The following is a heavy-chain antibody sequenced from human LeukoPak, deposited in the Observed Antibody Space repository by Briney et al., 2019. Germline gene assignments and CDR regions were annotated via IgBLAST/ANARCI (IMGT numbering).Heavy chain of an antibody. CDR2: IKQDGGEK. V-gene: IGHV3-7*01. Sequence: GGSPRLSCVASGFTFSSYWMSWVRQAPGKGLEWVANIKQDGGEKYYVDSVKGRFTISRDNAKNSLYLQMNSLRAEDTAVYYCARGRNQIDCSSTSCNITDYWGQGTLVTVSS. CDR3: ARGRNQIDCSSTSCNITDY. D-gene: IGHD2-2*02. J-gene: IGHJ4*02. CDR1: GFTFSSYW.